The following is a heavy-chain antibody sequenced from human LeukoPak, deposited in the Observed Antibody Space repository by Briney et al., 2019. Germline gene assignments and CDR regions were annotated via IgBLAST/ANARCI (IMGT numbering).Heavy chain of an antibody. CDR3: ARVPGYSSSWYLRGAFDI. CDR1: GGSFSGYY. CDR2: INHSGST. J-gene: IGHJ3*02. V-gene: IGHV4-34*01. Sequence: SETLFLTCAVYGGSFSGYYWSWIRQPPGKGLEWIGEINHSGSTNYNPSLKSRVTISVDTSKNQFSLKLSSVTAADTAVYYCARVPGYSSSWYLRGAFDIWGQGTMVTVSS. D-gene: IGHD6-13*01.